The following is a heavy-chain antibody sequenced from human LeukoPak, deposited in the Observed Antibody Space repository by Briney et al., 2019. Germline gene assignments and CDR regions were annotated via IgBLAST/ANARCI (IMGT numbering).Heavy chain of an antibody. CDR2: IYTSGST. V-gene: IGHV4-4*07. CDR3: AREPLAGNYYRYYYYMDV. J-gene: IGHJ6*03. D-gene: IGHD4-11*01. Sequence: SETLSLTCTVSGGSISSYYWSWIRQPAGKGLEWIGRIYTSGSTNYNPSLKSRVTMSVDTSKNQFSLRLSSVTAADTAVYYCAREPLAGNYYRYYYYMDVWGKGTTVTISS. CDR1: GGSISSYY.